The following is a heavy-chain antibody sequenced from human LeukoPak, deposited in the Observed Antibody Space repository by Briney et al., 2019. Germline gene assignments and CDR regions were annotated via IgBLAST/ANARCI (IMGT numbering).Heavy chain of an antibody. J-gene: IGHJ4*02. CDR1: GFTFSTYS. Sequence: GGSLRLSCAAPGFTFSTYSMNWVRQAPGKGLEWVSSITSSSSYIYYADSVKGRFTISRDNAQNSLYLQMHSLRGEDTAVYYCASGTRYCSSISCYNNYFDYWGQGTLVTVSS. CDR3: ASGTRYCSSISCYNNYFDY. CDR2: ITSSSSYI. D-gene: IGHD2-2*02. V-gene: IGHV3-21*01.